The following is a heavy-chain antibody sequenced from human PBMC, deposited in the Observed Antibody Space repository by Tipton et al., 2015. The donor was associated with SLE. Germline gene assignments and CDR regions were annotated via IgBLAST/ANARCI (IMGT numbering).Heavy chain of an antibody. Sequence: TLSLTCIVSDDSVSSAYYWAWIRQPPGKGLQWIACIYRTGTTYVNPSLKSRVSMSMDTSNNRFSLTMTSLTVADTAVYYCARDCGGSDAFDIWGQGTMVTVSS. CDR3: ARDCGGSDAFDI. J-gene: IGHJ3*02. D-gene: IGHD2-21*01. V-gene: IGHV4-38-2*02. CDR2: IYRTGTT. CDR1: DDSVSSAYY.